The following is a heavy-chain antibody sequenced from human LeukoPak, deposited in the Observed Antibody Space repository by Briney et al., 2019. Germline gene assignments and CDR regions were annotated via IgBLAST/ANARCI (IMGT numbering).Heavy chain of an antibody. J-gene: IGHJ4*02. V-gene: IGHV1-2*02. CDR2: INPKSGGR. CDR3: ASGERLVPAAMWFDY. Sequence: ASVKVSCKASGYTFTDYYMHWVRQAPGQGLEWMGWINPKSGGRSYAQRFQGRVTMTRDTSISTAYMELSRLRSDDTAVYYCASGERLVPAAMWFDYWGQGTLVTVSS. D-gene: IGHD2-2*01. CDR1: GYTFTDYY.